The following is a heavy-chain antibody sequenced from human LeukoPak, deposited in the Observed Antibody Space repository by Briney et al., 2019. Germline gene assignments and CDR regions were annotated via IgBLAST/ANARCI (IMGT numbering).Heavy chain of an antibody. Sequence: ASVKVSCKASAYTFTSNDINWVRQATAQGLEWTGWMNPNSGNTGYAQNFQRRVTMHRITSITTAYMELSSLRSEDTAVYYCARTYYYDSSGLVNWFDPWGQGTLVSVCS. CDR2: MNPNSGNT. D-gene: IGHD3-22*01. J-gene: IGHJ5*02. V-gene: IGHV1-8*01. CDR1: AYTFTSND. CDR3: ARTYYYDSSGLVNWFDP.